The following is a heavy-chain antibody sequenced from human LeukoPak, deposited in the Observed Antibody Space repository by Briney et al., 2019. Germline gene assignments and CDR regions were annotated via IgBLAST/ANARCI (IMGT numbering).Heavy chain of an antibody. V-gene: IGHV3-33*01. J-gene: IGHJ4*02. Sequence: GSLRLSCAASGFTFSNYGMHWVRQAPGKGLEWVAVIWYDGSNKYYADSVKGRFTISRDNSKNTLYLQMNSLRADDTAVYYCARPYSSSSDYHFDYWGQGTLVTVSS. CDR1: GFTFSNYG. CDR2: IWYDGSNK. D-gene: IGHD6-6*01. CDR3: ARPYSSSSDYHFDY.